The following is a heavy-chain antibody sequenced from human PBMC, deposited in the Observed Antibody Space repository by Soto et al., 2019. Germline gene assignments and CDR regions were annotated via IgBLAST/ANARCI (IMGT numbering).Heavy chain of an antibody. CDR3: ARDGHGMDV. CDR2: IFFTGSA. J-gene: IGHJ6*02. Sequence: SETLSLTYTVSGGSVSTGSYDWSWIRQPPGKGLEWIGKIFFTGSAHYNPSLRNRATMSVDTSKDQFSLTLTSVTAADTAVYYCARDGHGMDVWGQGTTVTVS. CDR1: GGSVSTGSYD. V-gene: IGHV4-61*01.